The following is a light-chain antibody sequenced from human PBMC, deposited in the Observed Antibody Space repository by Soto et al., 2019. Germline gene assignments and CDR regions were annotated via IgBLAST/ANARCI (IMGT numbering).Light chain of an antibody. V-gene: IGLV1-47*01. CDR3: STWDDSLNGRV. J-gene: IGLJ3*02. CDR2: TND. CDR1: SSNIGDNS. Sequence: QSVLTQPPSASGTPGKRVVISCSGRSSNIGDNSVSWYQQLPGTAPKLLIYTNDQRPSVVPDRFSASKSGTSASLAISGLRSEDEADYHCSTWDDSLNGRVFGGGTKLTDL.